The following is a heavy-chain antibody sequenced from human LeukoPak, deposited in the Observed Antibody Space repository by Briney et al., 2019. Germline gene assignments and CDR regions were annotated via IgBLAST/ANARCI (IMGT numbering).Heavy chain of an antibody. CDR3: ARVKGRLSWFDP. V-gene: IGHV4-38-2*02. CDR2: IYHSGTT. CDR1: GGSISSYY. J-gene: IGHJ5*02. Sequence: PSETLSLTCTVSGGSISSYYWSWIRQPPGKGLEWIGSIYHSGTTYYNPSLKSRVTISVDTSKNQFSLKLSSVTAADTAVYYCARVKGRLSWFDPWGQGTLFTVSS.